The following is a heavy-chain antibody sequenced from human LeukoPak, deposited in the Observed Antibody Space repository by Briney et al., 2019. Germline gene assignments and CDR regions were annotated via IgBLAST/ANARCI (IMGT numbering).Heavy chain of an antibody. CDR1: GGSISSLD. Sequence: PSETLSLTCTASGGSISSLDWSWIRQPPGKGLEWIGYIYYSRSTHYNPSLKSRVTISVDTSKNQFSLKLSSVTAADTAVYYCAQIRPSTYYYSSGSFDYWGQGTLVTVSS. V-gene: IGHV4-59*08. J-gene: IGHJ4*02. CDR3: AQIRPSTYYYSSGSFDY. D-gene: IGHD3-22*01. CDR2: IYYSRST.